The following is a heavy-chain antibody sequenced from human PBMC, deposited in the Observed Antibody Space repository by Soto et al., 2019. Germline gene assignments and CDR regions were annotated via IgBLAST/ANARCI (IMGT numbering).Heavy chain of an antibody. D-gene: IGHD2-2*01. V-gene: IGHV1-69*01. Sequence: QVQLVQSGAEVKKPGSSVKVSCKASGGTFSSYAISWVRQAPGQGLEWMGGIIPISGTANYAQKFQGRVTITADEPTSTAYMELSSLTSEDTAVYYCARSQGSSTSLEIYYYYYYGMDVWGQGTTVTVSS. CDR3: ARSQGSSTSLEIYYYYYYGMDV. J-gene: IGHJ6*02. CDR1: GGTFSSYA. CDR2: IIPISGTA.